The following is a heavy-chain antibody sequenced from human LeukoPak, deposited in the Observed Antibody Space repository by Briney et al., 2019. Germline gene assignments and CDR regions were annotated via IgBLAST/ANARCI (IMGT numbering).Heavy chain of an antibody. V-gene: IGHV4-31*03. D-gene: IGHD2-15*01. CDR2: IYYSGST. CDR1: GGSISSGGYY. J-gene: IGHJ6*02. Sequence: SETLSLTCTVSGGSISSGGYYWSWIRQHPGKGLEWIGYIYYSGSTYYNPSLKSRVTISVDTSKNQFSLKLSSVTAADTAVYYCARARRSVAPGYGMDVWGQGTTVTVSS. CDR3: ARARRSVAPGYGMDV.